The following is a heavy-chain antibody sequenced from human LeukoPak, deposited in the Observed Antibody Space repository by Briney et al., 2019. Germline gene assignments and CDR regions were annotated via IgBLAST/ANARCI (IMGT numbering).Heavy chain of an antibody. CDR3: ARALSGTFPFDY. CDR2: IYYSGST. J-gene: IGHJ4*02. Sequence: PSQTLSLTCTVSGGSISSGGYYWSWIRQHPGKGLEWIGYIYYSGSTYYNPFLKSRVTISVDTSKNQFSLKLSSVTAADTAVYYCARALSGTFPFDYWGQGTLVTVSS. CDR1: GGSISSGGYY. D-gene: IGHD3-3*01. V-gene: IGHV4-31*03.